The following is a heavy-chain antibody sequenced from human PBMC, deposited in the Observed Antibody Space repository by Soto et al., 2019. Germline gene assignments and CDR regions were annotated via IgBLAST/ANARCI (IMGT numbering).Heavy chain of an antibody. Sequence: SVKVSCKASGYTFTTYAISWVRQAPGQGLEWMGGIIPIFGTANYAQKFQGRVTITADESTSTAYMELSSLRSEDTAVYYCARESRYCSGGSCYFLPGIDYWGQGTLVTVSS. V-gene: IGHV1-69*13. CDR1: GYTFTTYA. J-gene: IGHJ4*02. CDR2: IIPIFGTA. D-gene: IGHD2-15*01. CDR3: ARESRYCSGGSCYFLPGIDY.